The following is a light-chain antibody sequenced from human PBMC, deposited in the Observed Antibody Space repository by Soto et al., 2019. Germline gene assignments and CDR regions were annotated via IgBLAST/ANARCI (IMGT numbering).Light chain of an antibody. Sequence: DIQMTQSPSTLSASVGDRVTITCRASQSISSWLAWYQQKPGRAPRLLIYTTSSLQSGVPSKFSGSASGTDFTLTISSLQPEDFATYYCQQSYTTPWTFGQGTKVDIK. CDR3: QQSYTTPWT. V-gene: IGKV1-39*01. CDR1: QSISSW. J-gene: IGKJ1*01. CDR2: TTS.